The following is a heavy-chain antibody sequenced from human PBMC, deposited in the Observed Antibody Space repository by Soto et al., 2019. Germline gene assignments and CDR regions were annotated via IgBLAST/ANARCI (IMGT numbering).Heavy chain of an antibody. CDR1: GFTFSGSA. D-gene: IGHD1-26*01. V-gene: IGHV3-73*01. Sequence: GGSLRLSCAASGFTFSGSAMHWVRQASGKGLEWVGRIRSKANSYATAYAASVKGRFTISRDDSKNTAYLQTNSLKTEDTAVYYCTRASGSYALVDYWGQGTLVTVSS. CDR3: TRASGSYALVDY. J-gene: IGHJ4*02. CDR2: IRSKANSYAT.